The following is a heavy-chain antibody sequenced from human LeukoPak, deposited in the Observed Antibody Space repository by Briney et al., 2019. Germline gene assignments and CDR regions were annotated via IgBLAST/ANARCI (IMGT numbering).Heavy chain of an antibody. Sequence: SETLSLTCAVYGGSFSGYYWSWIRQPPGKGLEWIGEINHSGSTNYNPSLKSRVTISVDTSKNQFSLKLSSVTAADTAVYYCARGLHIAVAGNWLDPWGQGTLVTVSS. CDR3: ARGLHIAVAGNWLDP. CDR2: INHSGST. J-gene: IGHJ5*02. V-gene: IGHV4-34*01. CDR1: GGSFSGYY. D-gene: IGHD6-19*01.